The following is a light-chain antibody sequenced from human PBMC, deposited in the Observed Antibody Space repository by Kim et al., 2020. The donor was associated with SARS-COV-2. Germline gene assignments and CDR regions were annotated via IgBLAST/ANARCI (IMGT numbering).Light chain of an antibody. CDR3: QAWDSSTAHYV. V-gene: IGLV3-1*01. CDR2: QDS. Sequence: SYELTQPPSVSVSPGQTASITCSGDKLGDKYACWYQQKPGQSPVLVIYQDSKRPSGIPERFSGSNSGNTATLPISGTQAMDEADYYCQAWDSSTAHYVFGTGTKVTVL. J-gene: IGLJ1*01. CDR1: KLGDKY.